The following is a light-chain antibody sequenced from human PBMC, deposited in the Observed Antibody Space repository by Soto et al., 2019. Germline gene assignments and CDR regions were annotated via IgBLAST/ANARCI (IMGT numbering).Light chain of an antibody. J-gene: IGLJ3*02. Sequence: QSVLTQPPSVSGAPGQRVTLSCTGTTSNLGAGYDVHWYQQLPGAAPKLVIFGNRNRPSGVPERFSGSKSGTSASLAITGLDAEDEADYYCQAYDYTLTASVFGGGTKLTVL. V-gene: IGLV1-40*01. CDR3: QAYDYTLTASV. CDR1: TSNLGAGYD. CDR2: GNR.